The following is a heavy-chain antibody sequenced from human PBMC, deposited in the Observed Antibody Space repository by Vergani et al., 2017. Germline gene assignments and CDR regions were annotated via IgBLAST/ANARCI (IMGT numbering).Heavy chain of an antibody. J-gene: IGHJ4*02. CDR1: GGIFSSYA. Sequence: QVHLVQSGAEVKKPGSSVKVSCKASGGIFSSYAINWVRQAPGQGLEWMGRIIPMFATANYAQKFQGRVTITADESTSTAYMELSSLRSEDTAVYYCARSYCSSTSCYAWGLYFDYWGQGTLVTVSS. V-gene: IGHV1-69*13. D-gene: IGHD2-2*01. CDR2: IIPMFATA. CDR3: ARSYCSSTSCYAWGLYFDY.